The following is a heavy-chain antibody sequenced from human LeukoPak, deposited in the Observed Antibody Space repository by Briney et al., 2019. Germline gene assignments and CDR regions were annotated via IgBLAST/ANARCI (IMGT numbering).Heavy chain of an antibody. D-gene: IGHD5-12*01. V-gene: IGHV4-30-4*01. J-gene: IGHJ4*02. CDR1: GGSISSGDYY. CDR2: IYYNGST. Sequence: PSQTLSLTCTVSGGSISSGDYYWRWIRQPPGKGLEWIGYIYYNGSTYYNPSLKSRVTISVGTSKNQFSLNLSSVTAADTAVYYCARGPLDSGYTYFDYWGQGTLVSVAS. CDR3: ARGPLDSGYTYFDY.